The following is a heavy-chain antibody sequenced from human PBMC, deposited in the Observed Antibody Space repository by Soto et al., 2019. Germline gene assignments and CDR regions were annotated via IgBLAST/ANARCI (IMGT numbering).Heavy chain of an antibody. J-gene: IGHJ4*02. D-gene: IGHD3-22*01. V-gene: IGHV4-59*01. CDR3: ARSSYYYDSSGLDY. Sequence: LSLTCTVSGGSISSYYWSWIRQPPGKGLEWIGYIYYSGSTNYNPSLKSRVTISVDTSKNQFSLKLSSVTAADTAVYYCARSSYYYDSSGLDYWGQGTLVTVSS. CDR2: IYYSGST. CDR1: GGSISSYY.